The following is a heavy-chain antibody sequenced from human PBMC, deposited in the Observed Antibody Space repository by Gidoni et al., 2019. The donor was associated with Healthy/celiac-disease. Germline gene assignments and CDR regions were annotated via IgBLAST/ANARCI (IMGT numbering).Heavy chain of an antibody. V-gene: IGHV1-2*02. J-gene: IGHJ4*02. CDR2: INPNSGGT. Sequence: QVQLVQPGAEVKKPGASVRVACKASGYTFTGYYMHWVRHAPGQGLEWMGWINPNSGGTNYAQQFQGRVTMPRDTSISTAYMELSRLSSDDTAVYYCARAGTMIVVYELYFDYWGQGTLVTVSS. D-gene: IGHD3-22*01. CDR1: GYTFTGYY. CDR3: ARAGTMIVVYELYFDY.